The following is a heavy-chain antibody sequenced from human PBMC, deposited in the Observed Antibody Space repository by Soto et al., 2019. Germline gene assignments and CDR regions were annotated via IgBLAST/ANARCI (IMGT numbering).Heavy chain of an antibody. CDR3: ARGLRDSSAYYHLDY. V-gene: IGHV1-69*13. CDR2: IMPVFGTI. D-gene: IGHD3-22*01. J-gene: IGHJ4*02. Sequence: ASVKVSCKASGATFNSYAISWVRQAPGQGLEWMGGIMPVFGTINYAQKFQGRVTISADGSTSRAYMELSGLRSEDAAVYYCARGLRDSSAYYHLDYWGQGTLVTVSS. CDR1: GATFNSYA.